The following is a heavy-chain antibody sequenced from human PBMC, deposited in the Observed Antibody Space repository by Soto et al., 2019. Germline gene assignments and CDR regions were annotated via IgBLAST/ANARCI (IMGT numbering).Heavy chain of an antibody. V-gene: IGHV4-34*01. CDR2: TNQSGST. Sequence: SETLSLTCAVYGGSFSGYYWSWIRQPPGKGREWIAETNQSGSTNYNPSIKSRVTISVDTSKKLFSLTVSSVTAADTAVYYCARVRSTVVREYNWYDPWGHGTLVTVSS. J-gene: IGHJ5*02. CDR1: GGSFSGYY. CDR3: ARVRSTVVREYNWYDP. D-gene: IGHD4-17*01.